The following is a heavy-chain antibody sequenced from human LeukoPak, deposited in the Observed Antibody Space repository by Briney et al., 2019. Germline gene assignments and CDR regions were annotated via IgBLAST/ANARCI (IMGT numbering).Heavy chain of an antibody. V-gene: IGHV3-48*01. Sequence: GGSLRLSCAASGFTFSSYSMNWVRQAPGKGLEWVSYISRSSSTIFYADSVKGRFTISRDNAKNSLYLQMNSLRAEDTAVYYCARGRPYYLDYWGQGTLVTVSS. J-gene: IGHJ4*02. CDR3: ARGRPYYLDY. CDR1: GFTFSSYS. CDR2: ISRSSSTI.